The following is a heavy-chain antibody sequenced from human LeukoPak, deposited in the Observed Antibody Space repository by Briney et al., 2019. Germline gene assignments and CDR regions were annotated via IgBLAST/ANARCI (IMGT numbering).Heavy chain of an antibody. CDR3: ARQRVDCSSTSCYGGWFDP. Sequence: GESLKISCKSSGYSFTSYWIGWVRQMPGKGLEWMGIIYPGDSDTRYSPSFQGQVTISADKSISTAYLQWSSLKASDTAMYYCARQRVDCSSTSCYGGWFDPWGQGTLVTVSS. CDR2: IYPGDSDT. D-gene: IGHD2-2*01. CDR1: GYSFTSYW. V-gene: IGHV5-51*01. J-gene: IGHJ5*02.